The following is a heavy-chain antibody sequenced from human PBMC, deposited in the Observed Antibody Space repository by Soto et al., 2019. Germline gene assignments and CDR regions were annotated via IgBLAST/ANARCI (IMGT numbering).Heavy chain of an antibody. CDR2: ISSSSNYI. CDR1: VFTLSSYI. D-gene: IGHD3-16*02. Sequence: LTRSCAPSVFTLSSYIMNRVRQSPGKGLEWVSSISSSSNYIYYADSVKGRFTISRDNAENSLYLQMNSLRAEDTAVYYCARDWTVGVIDYWGQGTLVNVSS. V-gene: IGHV3-21*01. CDR3: ARDWTVGVIDY. J-gene: IGHJ4*02.